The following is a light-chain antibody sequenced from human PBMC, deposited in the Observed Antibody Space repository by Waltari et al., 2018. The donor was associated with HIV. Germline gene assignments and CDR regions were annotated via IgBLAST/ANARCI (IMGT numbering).Light chain of an antibody. CDR1: QALSDGY. V-gene: IGKV3-20*01. CDR3: QHYRTVPPGT. J-gene: IGKJ1*01. CDR2: AVS. Sequence: DIELTQSPGTLSLSPGERATLSCRASQALSDGYIAWYRQSPGQAPRLLIFAVSNRATGVPDMISGSGSGTDFTLTISRLEPEDFGIYYCQHYRTVPPGTFGPGTKVEIK.